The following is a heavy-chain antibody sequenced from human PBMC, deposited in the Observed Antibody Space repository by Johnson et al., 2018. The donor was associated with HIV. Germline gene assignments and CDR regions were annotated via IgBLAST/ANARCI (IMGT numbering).Heavy chain of an antibody. V-gene: IGHV3-7*01. J-gene: IGHJ3*02. Sequence: VQLVESGGGVVQPGRSLRLSCAASGFTFSTYAMHWVRQAPGKGLEWVANIKQDGSEKYYVDSVKGRFTISRDNAKNSLYLQMNSLRAEDTAVYYCARDASFYGSANDAFDIWGQGTMVTVSS. CDR3: ARDASFYGSANDAFDI. D-gene: IGHD3-10*01. CDR2: IKQDGSEK. CDR1: GFTFSTYA.